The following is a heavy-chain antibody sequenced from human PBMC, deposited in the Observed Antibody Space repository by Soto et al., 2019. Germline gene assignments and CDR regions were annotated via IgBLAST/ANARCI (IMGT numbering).Heavy chain of an antibody. Sequence: VGSLGLSCVASNVFFFSYTIHLVRQAPVNGLEWVALISYYGAFKEYADFAKGRFAVSRDNSKDTLFLQMDSLRPADTGLYYCASGLTGYGSEWYAKQLEPWGQGTLVTVSS. V-gene: IGHV3-30*03. J-gene: IGHJ1*01. CDR1: NVFFFSYT. CDR3: ASGLTGYGSEWYAKQLEP. D-gene: IGHD1-1*01. CDR2: ISYYGAFK.